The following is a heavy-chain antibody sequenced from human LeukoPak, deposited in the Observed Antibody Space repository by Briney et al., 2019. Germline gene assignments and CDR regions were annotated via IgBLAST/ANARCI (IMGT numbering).Heavy chain of an antibody. CDR3: ARVDRKHYDFWSGYNWFDP. D-gene: IGHD3-3*01. J-gene: IGHJ5*02. CDR1: GYTFTSYD. Sequence: ASVKVSCKASGYTFTSYDINWVRQATGQGLEWMGWMNPNSGNTGYAQKFQGRVTMTRNTSISTAYMELSSLRSEDTAVYYCARVDRKHYDFWSGYNWFDPWGQGTLVTVSS. V-gene: IGHV1-8*01. CDR2: MNPNSGNT.